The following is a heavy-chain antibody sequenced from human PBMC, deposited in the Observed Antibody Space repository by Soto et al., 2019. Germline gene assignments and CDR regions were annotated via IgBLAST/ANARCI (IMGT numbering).Heavy chain of an antibody. Sequence: QVQLQQWGAGLLKPSETLSLTCAVYGGSFSGYYWSWIRQPPGKGLEWIGEINHSGSTNYNPSLKSRVTISVDTSKNQFSLKVSSVTAADTAVYYCARGGYCSSTSCYTVYYYYGMDVWGQGTTVTVSS. CDR1: GGSFSGYY. CDR3: ARGGYCSSTSCYTVYYYYGMDV. D-gene: IGHD2-2*02. V-gene: IGHV4-34*01. CDR2: INHSGST. J-gene: IGHJ6*02.